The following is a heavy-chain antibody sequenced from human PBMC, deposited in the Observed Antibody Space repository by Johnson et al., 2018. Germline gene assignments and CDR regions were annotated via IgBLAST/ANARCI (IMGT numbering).Heavy chain of an antibody. CDR2: ISGDGNNK. CDR1: GFTFSNNG. Sequence: VQLLESGGGVVQPGTSLRLSCAASGFTFSNNGMHWVRQAPGKGLEWVAVISGDGNNKDHADSGQGRFTLSRDNSKNTLYLQMDSLRAEDTAVYYCAKVVRSDGAYSPLADWGQGTLVTVSS. CDR3: AKVVRSDGAYSPLAD. D-gene: IGHD2-15*01. J-gene: IGHJ4*02. V-gene: IGHV3-30*18.